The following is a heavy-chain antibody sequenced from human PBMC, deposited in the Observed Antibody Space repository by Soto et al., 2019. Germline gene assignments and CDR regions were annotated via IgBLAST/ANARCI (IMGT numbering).Heavy chain of an antibody. CDR1: GGSISSGGYY. Sequence: SETLSLTCTVSGGSISSGGYYWSWIRQHPGKGLEWVGYIYYSGSTYYNPSLKSRVTISVDTSKNQFSLKLSSVTAADTAVYYCARTCGGDCYNAFDIWGQGTMVTVSS. D-gene: IGHD2-21*02. V-gene: IGHV4-31*03. CDR3: ARTCGGDCYNAFDI. CDR2: IYYSGST. J-gene: IGHJ3*02.